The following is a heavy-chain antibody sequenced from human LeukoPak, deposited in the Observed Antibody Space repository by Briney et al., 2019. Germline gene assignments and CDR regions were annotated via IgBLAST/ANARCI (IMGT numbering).Heavy chain of an antibody. CDR3: AKANMGIAAAGTAFDI. CDR1: GFTLSSYA. J-gene: IGHJ3*02. D-gene: IGHD6-13*01. V-gene: IGHV3-23*01. Sequence: PGGSLRLSCAVSGFTLSSYAMSWVRQAPGKGLEWVSGIGGSGGSTYYADSVKGRFTISRDNSKNTLYLQMNSLRAEDTAVYYCAKANMGIAAAGTAFDIWGQGTMVTVSS. CDR2: IGGSGGST.